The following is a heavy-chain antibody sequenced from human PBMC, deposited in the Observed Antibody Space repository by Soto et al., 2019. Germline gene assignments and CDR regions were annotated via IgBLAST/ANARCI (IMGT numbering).Heavy chain of an antibody. D-gene: IGHD2-21*02. V-gene: IGHV3-64*01. CDR2: ISSNGGST. Sequence: EVQLVESGGGLVQPGGSLRLACAASGFTFSSYAMHWVRQAPGKGLEYVSAISSNGGSTYYANSVKGRFTIARDNSKNTLYLQMGSLRAEDMAVYYCARGGSDYYFDSWGQGTLVTVSS. J-gene: IGHJ4*02. CDR1: GFTFSSYA. CDR3: ARGGSDYYFDS.